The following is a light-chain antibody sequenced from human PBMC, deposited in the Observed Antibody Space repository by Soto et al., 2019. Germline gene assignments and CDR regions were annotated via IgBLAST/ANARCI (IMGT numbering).Light chain of an antibody. J-gene: IGLJ2*01. V-gene: IGLV2-14*03. Sequence: QSALTQPASVSGSPGQSITMSSTGTSSDVGGYNYVSWYQQHPGKAPKLIIYDVSNRPSGVSNRFSGSKSGTAASLTISGLQAEDEDDYYCSSYTSSSTLVFGGGTKLTVL. CDR1: SSDVGGYNY. CDR2: DVS. CDR3: SSYTSSSTLV.